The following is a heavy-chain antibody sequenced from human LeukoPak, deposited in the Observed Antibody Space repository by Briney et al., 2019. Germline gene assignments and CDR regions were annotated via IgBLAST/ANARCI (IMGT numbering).Heavy chain of an antibody. V-gene: IGHV4-59*01. J-gene: IGHJ4*02. D-gene: IGHD2-15*01. CDR2: IYYSWNT. CDR3: ARYCTGGSCYGSNFVC. CDR1: GGPINSYY. Sequence: SETLSLTCSVSGGPINSYYWSWLRQPPGEGLQGIGHIYYSWNTNYHPSLESRVTISLNKSKKQFSLTLSSAPVAEAAVCYCARYCTGGSCYGSNFVCWGRGTVVTV.